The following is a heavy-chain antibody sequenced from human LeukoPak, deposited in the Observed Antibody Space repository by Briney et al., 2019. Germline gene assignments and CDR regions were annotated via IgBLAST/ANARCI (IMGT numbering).Heavy chain of an antibody. D-gene: IGHD5-24*01. CDR3: ARGRRRDGYGY. V-gene: IGHV4-34*01. J-gene: IGHJ4*02. Sequence: SETLSLTCAVFGGSFSGYYWNWIRQPPGKGLEWIGQINPSRNTNYNPSLKSRVTISVDTSKNQFSLKLSSVTAADTAVYYCARGRRRDGYGYWGQGTLVTVSS. CDR1: GGSFSGYY. CDR2: INPSRNT.